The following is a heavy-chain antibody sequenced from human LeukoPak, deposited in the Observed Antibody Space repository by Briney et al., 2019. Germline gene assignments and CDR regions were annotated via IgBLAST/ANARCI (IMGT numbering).Heavy chain of an antibody. CDR3: ARGASLRYYGSGSYYMDV. V-gene: IGHV4-59*12. CDR1: GGSISTYY. J-gene: IGHJ6*02. Sequence: SETLSLTCSVSGGSISTYYWSWIRQPPGKGLEWIGYIYYSGSTNYNPSLKSRVTISVDTSKNQFSLKLSSVTAADTAVYYCARGASLRYYGSGSYYMDVWGQGTTVTVSS. CDR2: IYYSGST. D-gene: IGHD3-10*01.